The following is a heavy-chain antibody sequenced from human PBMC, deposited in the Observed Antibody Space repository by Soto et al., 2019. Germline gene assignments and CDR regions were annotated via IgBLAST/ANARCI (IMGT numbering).Heavy chain of an antibody. D-gene: IGHD6-19*01. CDR1: GFTFSSYA. J-gene: IGHJ5*02. CDR2: ISYDGSNK. Sequence: SGGSLRLSCAASGFTFSSYAMHWVRQAPGKGLEWVAVISYDGSNKYYADSVKGRFTISRDNSKNTLYLQMNSLRAEDTAVYYCARERPPGIAVAVNWSDPWGQGTLVTV. V-gene: IGHV3-30-3*01. CDR3: ARERPPGIAVAVNWSDP.